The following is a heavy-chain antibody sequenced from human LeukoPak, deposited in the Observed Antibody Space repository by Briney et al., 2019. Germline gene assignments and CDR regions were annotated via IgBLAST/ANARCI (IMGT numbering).Heavy chain of an antibody. V-gene: IGHV3-7*01. J-gene: IGHJ4*02. CDR2: IKQDGSEK. D-gene: IGHD2-21*01. CDR3: ASPGEGGRLWDFDY. CDR1: GFTFSSYW. Sequence: GGSLRLSCAASGFTFSSYWMSWVRQAPGKGLEWVANIKQDGSEKYYVDSVKGRFTISRGNAENSLYLQMNSLRVEDTAVYYCASPGEGGRLWDFDYWGQGTLVTVSS.